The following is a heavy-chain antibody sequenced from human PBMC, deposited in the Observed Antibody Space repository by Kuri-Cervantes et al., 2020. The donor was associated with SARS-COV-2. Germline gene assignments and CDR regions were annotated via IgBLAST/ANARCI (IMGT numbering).Heavy chain of an antibody. J-gene: IGHJ5*02. D-gene: IGHD4-17*01. CDR1: GFTFSSYA. V-gene: IGHV3-21*01. CDR3: ARVLGYGDYSRFDP. Sequence: GESLKISCAASGFTFSSYAMSWVRQAPGKGLEWVSSISSSSSYIYYADSVKGRFTISRDNAKNSLYLQMNSLRAEDTAVYYCARVLGYGDYSRFDPWGQGTLVTVSS. CDR2: ISSSSSYI.